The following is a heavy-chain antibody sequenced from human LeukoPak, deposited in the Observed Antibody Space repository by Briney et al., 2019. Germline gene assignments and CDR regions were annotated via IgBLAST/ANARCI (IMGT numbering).Heavy chain of an antibody. D-gene: IGHD1-1*01. J-gene: IGHJ4*02. V-gene: IGHV3-23*01. CDR1: GFTFSSNW. CDR3: ARRSGGTCDY. Sequence: PGGSLRLSCAASGFTFSSNWMHWVRQAPGKGLVWVSTIGASVSNTNYADSVKGRFTISRDNSKNTLSLQMSSLKVEDTAVYYCARRSGGTCDYWGQGTLVTVSS. CDR2: IGASVSNT.